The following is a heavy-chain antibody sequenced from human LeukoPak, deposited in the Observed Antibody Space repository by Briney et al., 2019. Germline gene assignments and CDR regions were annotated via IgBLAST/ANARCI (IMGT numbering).Heavy chain of an antibody. J-gene: IGHJ4*02. CDR2: IGSSGSTI. Sequence: GGSLRLSCAASGFTFSDYYMSWIRQAPGKGLEWVSYIGSSGSTIYYADSVKGRFTISRDNAKNSLYLQVNSLRAEDTAVYYCARDRYVGTTTAGDSDSWGQGTLVAVSS. CDR1: GFTFSDYY. V-gene: IGHV3-11*01. D-gene: IGHD1-26*01. CDR3: ARDRYVGTTTAGDSDS.